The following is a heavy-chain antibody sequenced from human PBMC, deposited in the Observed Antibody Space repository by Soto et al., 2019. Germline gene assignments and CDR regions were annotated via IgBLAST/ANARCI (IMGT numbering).Heavy chain of an antibody. V-gene: IGHV4-4*02. CDR1: SGSISSSNW. CDR3: ARGMTTVTTTSYYYYMDV. CDR2: IYHSGST. D-gene: IGHD4-17*01. Sequence: SETLSLTCAVSSGSISSSNWWSWVRQPPGKGLEWIGEIYHSGSTNYNPSLKSRVTISVDKSKNQFSLKLSSVTAADTAVYYCARGMTTVTTTSYYYYMDVWGKGTTVTVSS. J-gene: IGHJ6*03.